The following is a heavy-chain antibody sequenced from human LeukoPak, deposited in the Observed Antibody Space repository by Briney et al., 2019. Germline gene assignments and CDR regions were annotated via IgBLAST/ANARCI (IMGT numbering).Heavy chain of an antibody. CDR1: GGSISSYY. CDR3: SGGHLEPVYDRSGYPPFDY. CDR2: INHSGST. V-gene: IGHV4-34*01. Sequence: SETLSLTCTVSGGSISSYYWSWIRQPPGKGPEWSGEINHSGSTNYNPSPKRRCTTSVDTSKKQCSLKLSSMTSADTTVYYCSGGHLEPVYDRSGYPPFDYWGQRTLVTLSS. D-gene: IGHD3-22*01. J-gene: IGHJ4*02.